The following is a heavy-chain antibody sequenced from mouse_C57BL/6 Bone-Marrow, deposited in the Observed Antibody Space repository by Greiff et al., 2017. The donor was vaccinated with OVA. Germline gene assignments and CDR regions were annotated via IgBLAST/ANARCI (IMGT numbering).Heavy chain of an antibody. CDR1: GFTFSDYY. Sequence: EVKVVESEGGLVQPGSSMKLSCTASGFTFSDYYMAWVRQVPEKGLEWVANINYDGSSTYYLDSLKSRFIISRDNAKNILYLQMSSLKSEDTATYYCARGGDSKNYFDYWGQGTTLTVSS. J-gene: IGHJ2*01. CDR2: INYDGSST. CDR3: ARGGDSKNYFDY. D-gene: IGHD2-5*01. V-gene: IGHV5-16*01.